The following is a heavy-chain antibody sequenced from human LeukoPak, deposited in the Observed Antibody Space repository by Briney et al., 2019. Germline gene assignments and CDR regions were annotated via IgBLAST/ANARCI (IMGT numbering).Heavy chain of an antibody. D-gene: IGHD6-13*01. CDR3: ARDSSSWYFDY. Sequence: GGSLRLSCAAPGFTFSSHWFHWVRQAPGKGLEWVSSISSSSSYIYYADSVKGRFTISRDNAKNSLYLQMNSLRAEDTAVYYCARDSSSWYFDYWGQGTLVTVSS. CDR1: GFTFSSHW. J-gene: IGHJ4*02. CDR2: ISSSSSYI. V-gene: IGHV3-21*01.